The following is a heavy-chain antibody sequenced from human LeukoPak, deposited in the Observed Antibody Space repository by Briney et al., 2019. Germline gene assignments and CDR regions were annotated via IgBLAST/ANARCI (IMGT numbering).Heavy chain of an antibody. CDR1: GYSFTSYW. V-gene: IGHV5-51*01. J-gene: IGHJ4*02. CDR3: ASGLSYYYGSGSYRIDY. Sequence: GESLQISCKGSGYSFTSYWIGWVRQMPGKGLERMGIIYPGDSDIRYSPSFQGQVTISADKSISTAYLQWSSLKASDTAMYYCASGLSYYYGSGSYRIDYWGQGTLVTVSS. D-gene: IGHD3-10*01. CDR2: IYPGDSDI.